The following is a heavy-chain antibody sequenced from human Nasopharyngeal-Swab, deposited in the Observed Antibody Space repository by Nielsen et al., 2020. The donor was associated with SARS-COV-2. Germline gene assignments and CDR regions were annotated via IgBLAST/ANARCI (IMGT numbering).Heavy chain of an antibody. D-gene: IGHD6-19*01. CDR3: ARDPKEYSSGWYLGGYFDY. V-gene: IGHV3-33*01. CDR2: IWYDGSNK. CDR1: GFTFSSYG. J-gene: IGHJ4*02. Sequence: GESLKISCAASGFTFSSYGMHWVRQAPGKGLEWVAVIWYDGSNKYYADSVKGRFTISRDNSKNTLYLQMNSLRAEDTAVYCCARDPKEYSSGWYLGGYFDYWGQGTLVTVSS.